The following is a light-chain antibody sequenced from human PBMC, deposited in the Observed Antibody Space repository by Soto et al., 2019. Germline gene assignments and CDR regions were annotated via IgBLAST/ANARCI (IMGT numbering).Light chain of an antibody. CDR2: GAS. CDR1: QSIRNN. Sequence: EIVMTQSPATLSVSPGERATLSCRASQSIRNNLAWYQQRPGQSPRLLISGASTRASGIPARFSGSGSGTEFTLTINGLEPEDSAVYYCQHYDGSPRTFGLGTKVEVK. J-gene: IGKJ2*01. CDR3: QHYDGSPRT. V-gene: IGKV3-15*01.